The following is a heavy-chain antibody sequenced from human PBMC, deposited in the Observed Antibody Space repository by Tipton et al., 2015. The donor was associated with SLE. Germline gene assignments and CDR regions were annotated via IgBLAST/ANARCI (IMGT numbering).Heavy chain of an antibody. V-gene: IGHV4-34*01. CDR1: GGSLSGYW. CDR3: ARVWDYGDAFDI. D-gene: IGHD4-17*01. CDR2: NYPTGRT. J-gene: IGHJ3*02. Sequence: TLSLTCTVYGGSLSGYWWSWIRQSPGKGPEWIGENYPTGRTDYNPSLISRVTISVDTSPNQISRKLSSVTAADTAVYYCARVWDYGDAFDIWGQGTMVTVSS.